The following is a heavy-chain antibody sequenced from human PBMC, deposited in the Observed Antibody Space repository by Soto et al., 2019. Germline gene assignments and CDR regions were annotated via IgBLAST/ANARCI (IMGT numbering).Heavy chain of an antibody. V-gene: IGHV2-5*02. CDR2: IYWDDDK. D-gene: IGHD3-10*01. CDR1: GFSLSTSGVG. CDR3: ARQATGVLGY. Sequence: QITLKESGPTLVKPTQTLTLTCTFSGFSLSTSGVGVGWIRQPPGKALVWLALIYWDDDKRYSPSLESRLTVTKHTDKNPVFLTMTNIDAVDTATYCCARQATGVLGYWGQGTLVTVSS. J-gene: IGHJ4*02.